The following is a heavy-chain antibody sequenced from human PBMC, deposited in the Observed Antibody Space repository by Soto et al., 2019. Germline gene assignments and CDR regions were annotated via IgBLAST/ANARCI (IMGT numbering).Heavy chain of an antibody. V-gene: IGHV3-30*03. CDR3: ARSPYSVSYLAYFDY. CDR2: ISYDGSNK. Sequence: TGGSLRLSCAASGFTFSSYGMHWVRQAPGKGLEWVAVISYDGSNKYYADSVKGRFTISRDNSKNTLYLQMNSLRAEDTAVYYCARSPYSVSYLAYFDYWGQGTLVTVSS. CDR1: GFTFSSYG. J-gene: IGHJ4*02. D-gene: IGHD1-26*01.